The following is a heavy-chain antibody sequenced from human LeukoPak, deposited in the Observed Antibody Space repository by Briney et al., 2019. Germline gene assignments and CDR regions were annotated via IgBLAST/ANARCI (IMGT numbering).Heavy chain of an antibody. CDR2: IWYDGSDE. J-gene: IGHJ4*02. D-gene: IGHD3-10*01. CDR3: AKDPGYCGSGSYWGY. CDR1: KFIFSDYG. Sequence: GGSLRLSCAASKFIFSDYGMHWVRQAPGKGLEWVAFIWYDGSDEYYADSVKGRFTISRDNSKNTLYLQVNSLRAEDTAVYYCAKDPGYCGSGSYWGYWGQGTLVTVSS. V-gene: IGHV3-30*02.